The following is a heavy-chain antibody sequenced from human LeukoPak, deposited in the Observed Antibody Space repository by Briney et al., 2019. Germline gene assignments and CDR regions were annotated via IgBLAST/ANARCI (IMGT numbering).Heavy chain of an antibody. Sequence: GASVKVSCKASGYTFTSYDINWVRQATGQGLEWMGWMNPNSGNTGYAQKFQGRVTMTRNTSISTAYMELSSLRSEDTAVYYCARGLVDDFWSRYGGYVDYWGQGTLVTVSS. CDR1: GYTFTSYD. V-gene: IGHV1-8*01. D-gene: IGHD3-3*01. CDR2: MNPNSGNT. CDR3: ARGLVDDFWSRYGGYVDY. J-gene: IGHJ4*02.